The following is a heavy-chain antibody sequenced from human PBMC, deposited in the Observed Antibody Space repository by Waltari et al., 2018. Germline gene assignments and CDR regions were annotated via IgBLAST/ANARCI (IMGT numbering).Heavy chain of an antibody. CDR3: ARTSRLMVQDAFDI. CDR2: IYHSGST. J-gene: IGHJ3*02. V-gene: IGHV4-38-2*01. Sequence: QVQLQESGPGLVKPSETLSLTCAVSGYSISSGYYWGWIRQPPGKGLEWIGSIYHSGSTYYNPSLKSRVTISVDTSKNQFSLKLSSVTAADTAVYYCARTSRLMVQDAFDIWGQGTMVTVSS. D-gene: IGHD3-10*01. CDR1: GYSISSGYY.